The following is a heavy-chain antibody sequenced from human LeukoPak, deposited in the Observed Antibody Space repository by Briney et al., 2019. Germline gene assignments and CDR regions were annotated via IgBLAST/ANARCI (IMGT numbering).Heavy chain of an antibody. CDR3: ARYSSSWYASRHYYYYMDV. V-gene: IGHV4-61*02. CDR1: GGSISSGSYY. Sequence: SETLSLTCTVSGGSISSGSYYWSWIRQPAGKGLEWIGRIYTSGSTNYNPSLKSRVTISVDTSKNQFSLKLSSVTAADTAVYYCARYSSSWYASRHYYYYMDVWGKGTTVTVSS. D-gene: IGHD6-13*01. CDR2: IYTSGST. J-gene: IGHJ6*03.